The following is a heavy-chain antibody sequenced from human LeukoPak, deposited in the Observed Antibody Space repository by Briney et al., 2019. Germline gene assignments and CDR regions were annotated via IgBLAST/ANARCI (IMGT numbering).Heavy chain of an antibody. CDR1: GYSFTSYW. CDR2: IYPGDSDT. J-gene: IGHJ5*02. D-gene: IGHD6-6*01. CDR3: ARYADSSFSTPNNWSDP. Sequence: GESLKISCKGSGYSFTSYWIGWVRQMPGKGLEWMGIIYPGDSDTRYSPSFQGQVTISADKSISTAYLQWSSLKASDTAMYYCARYADSSFSTPNNWSDPWGQGTLVTVSS. V-gene: IGHV5-51*01.